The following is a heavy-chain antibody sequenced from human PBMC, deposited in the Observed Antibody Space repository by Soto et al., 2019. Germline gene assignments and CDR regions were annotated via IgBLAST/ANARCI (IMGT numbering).Heavy chain of an antibody. Sequence: QVQLVQSGAEVKKPGSSVKVSCKASGGTFSSYAISWVRQAPGQGLEWMGGIIPIFGTANYAQKFQGRVTSTADESTSTAYMELSSLRSEDTAVYYCASNEGAVGAPGFVADYWGQGTLVTVSS. CDR1: GGTFSSYA. CDR3: ASNEGAVGAPGFVADY. J-gene: IGHJ4*02. CDR2: IIPIFGTA. V-gene: IGHV1-69*01. D-gene: IGHD1-26*01.